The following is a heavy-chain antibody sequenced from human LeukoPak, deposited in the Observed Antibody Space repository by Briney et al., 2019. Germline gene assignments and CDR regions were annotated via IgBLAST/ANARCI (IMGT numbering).Heavy chain of an antibody. CDR2: IYYSGSA. Sequence: PSETLSLTCIVSGGSISNSSYYWGWIRQPPGKGLEWIVSIYYSGSAYYNPSLKSRITISVDTSKNQFSLKLTSVTAADTAVYYCARHWVVTPNYWGQGTLVTVS. V-gene: IGHV4-39*01. D-gene: IGHD4-23*01. J-gene: IGHJ4*02. CDR1: GGSISNSSYY. CDR3: ARHWVVTPNY.